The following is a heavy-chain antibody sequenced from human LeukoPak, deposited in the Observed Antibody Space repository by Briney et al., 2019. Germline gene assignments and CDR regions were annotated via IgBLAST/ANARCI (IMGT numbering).Heavy chain of an antibody. Sequence: SETLSLTCTVSGGSISSSSYYWGWIRQPPGKGLEWIGEINHSGSTNYNPSLKSRVTISVDTSKNQFSLKLSSVTAADTAVYYCARHRSVVVPAANNRPFDYWGQGTLVTVSS. J-gene: IGHJ4*02. CDR3: ARHRSVVVPAANNRPFDY. CDR1: GGSISSSSYY. V-gene: IGHV4-39*01. D-gene: IGHD2-2*01. CDR2: INHSGST.